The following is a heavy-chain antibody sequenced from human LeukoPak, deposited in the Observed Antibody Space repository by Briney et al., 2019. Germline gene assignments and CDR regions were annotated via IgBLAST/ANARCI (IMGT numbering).Heavy chain of an antibody. CDR3: AKDRGSGWHGEYFQH. J-gene: IGHJ1*01. CDR2: IRYDGSNK. Sequence: GGSLSLSCAASGSTFSPYGMHWVRQAPGRGLEWVAFIRYDGSNKYYADSVKGRFTISRDNSKNTLYLQMNSLRAEDTAVYYCAKDRGSGWHGEYFQHWGQGTLVTVSS. D-gene: IGHD6-19*01. CDR1: GSTFSPYG. V-gene: IGHV3-30*02.